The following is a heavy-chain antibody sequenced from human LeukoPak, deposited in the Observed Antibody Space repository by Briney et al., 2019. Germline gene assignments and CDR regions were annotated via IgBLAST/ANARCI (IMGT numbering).Heavy chain of an antibody. CDR2: IYYSGGT. J-gene: IGHJ5*02. D-gene: IGHD3-10*01. V-gene: IGHV4-59*01. Sequence: SETLSLTCTVSGGSMTNYYWSWIRQPPGKGLEWIGYIYYSGGTNYNPSLKSRVTISVDTSKNQFSLRLTSVTAADTAVYYCARGQLGSGMDDPWGQGTLVTVSS. CDR1: GGSMTNYY. CDR3: ARGQLGSGMDDP.